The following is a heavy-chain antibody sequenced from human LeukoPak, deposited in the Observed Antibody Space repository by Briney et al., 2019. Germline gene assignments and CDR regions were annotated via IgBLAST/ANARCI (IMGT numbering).Heavy chain of an antibody. CDR3: AKGSIAVAGYAAFDY. CDR1: GFTFSSYG. J-gene: IGHJ4*02. D-gene: IGHD6-19*01. CDR2: ISGSGGST. V-gene: IGHV3-23*01. Sequence: GRSLRLSCAASGFTFSSYGMHWVRQAPGKGLEWVSAISGSGGSTYYADSVKGRFTISRDNSKNTLYLQMNSLRAEDTAVYYCAKGSIAVAGYAAFDYWGQGTLVTVSS.